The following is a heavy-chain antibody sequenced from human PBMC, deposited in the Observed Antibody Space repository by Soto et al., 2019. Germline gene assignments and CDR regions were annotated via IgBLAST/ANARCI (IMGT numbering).Heavy chain of an antibody. D-gene: IGHD3-3*01. V-gene: IGHV1-58*02. Sequence: SVKVSCKASGFTFTSSAIHWVRQARGQRLEWIGWIVVGSGNTNYAQKFQERVTITRDMSTSTAYMELSSLRSEDTAVYYCAARASSITIFGVVSRYGDAFDIWGQGTMVTVS. CDR1: GFTFTSSA. J-gene: IGHJ3*02. CDR3: AARASSITIFGVVSRYGDAFDI. CDR2: IVVGSGNT.